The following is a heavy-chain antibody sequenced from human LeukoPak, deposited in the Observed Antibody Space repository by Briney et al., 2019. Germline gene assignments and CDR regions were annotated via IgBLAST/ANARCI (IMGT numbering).Heavy chain of an antibody. CDR1: GGTFSSYA. J-gene: IGHJ6*03. CDR2: IIPIFGTA. V-gene: IGHV1-69*05. D-gene: IGHD2-2*01. Sequence: SVTVSCKASGGTFSSYAISWVRQAPGQGLEWMGGIIPIFGTANYAQKFQGRVTITTDESTNTAYMELSSLRSEDTAVYYCARDREDIVVVPAAKGGYYYYYMDVWGKGTTVTVSS. CDR3: ARDREDIVVVPAAKGGYYYYYMDV.